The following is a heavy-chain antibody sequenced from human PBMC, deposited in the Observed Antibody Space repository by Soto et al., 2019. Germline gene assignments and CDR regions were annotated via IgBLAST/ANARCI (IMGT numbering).Heavy chain of an antibody. CDR2: IYYSGST. D-gene: IGHD4-17*01. V-gene: IGHV4-31*03. J-gene: IGHJ4*02. Sequence: SEPLCLTCTVSYGSISSLGYYCILIRQHPGKGLEWIGYIYYSGSTYYNPSLKSRVTISVDTSKNQFSLKLSSVTAADTAVYYCARDSEALYGDYDGAFDYWGQGTLVTVSS. CDR3: ARDSEALYGDYDGAFDY. CDR1: YGSISSLGYY.